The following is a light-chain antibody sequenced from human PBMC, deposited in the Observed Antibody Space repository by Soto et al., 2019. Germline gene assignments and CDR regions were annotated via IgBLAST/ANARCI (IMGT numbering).Light chain of an antibody. Sequence: EIVLTQSPATLSLSPGERATLSCRASQSVSSYLAWCQQKPGQAPRLLIYDASNRATGIPARFSGSGSGTDFTLTISSLEPEDFAVYYCQHRSNWPPLTFGGGTKVEIK. CDR1: QSVSSY. CDR2: DAS. J-gene: IGKJ4*01. V-gene: IGKV3-11*01. CDR3: QHRSNWPPLT.